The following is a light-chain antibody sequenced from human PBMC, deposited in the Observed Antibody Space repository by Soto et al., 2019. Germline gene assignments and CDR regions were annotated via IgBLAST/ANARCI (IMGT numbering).Light chain of an antibody. V-gene: IGKV3-20*01. CDR2: GAS. J-gene: IGKJ2*01. Sequence: EVVLTQSPVTLSLSPGERATLSCRASQSVSSSYLAWYQQKPGQAPRLLIYGASSRATGIPDRFSGSGSGTDFTLTTRGLEPEDFAVYYCQQYDTSIWAYTFGQRTNLEIK. CDR1: QSVSSSY. CDR3: QQYDTSIWAYT.